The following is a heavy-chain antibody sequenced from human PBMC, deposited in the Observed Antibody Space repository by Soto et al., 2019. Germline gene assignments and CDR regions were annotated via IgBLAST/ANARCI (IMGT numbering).Heavy chain of an antibody. CDR3: ASTDEGYCSGGSCYRLDY. J-gene: IGHJ4*02. CDR1: GGTFSSYA. V-gene: IGHV1-69*01. D-gene: IGHD2-15*01. Sequence: QVQLVQSGAEVKKPGSSVKVSCKASGGTFSSYAISWVRQAPGQGLEGMGGIIPIFGTANYAQKFQGRVTITADESTSTAYMELSSLRSEDTAVYYCASTDEGYCSGGSCYRLDYWGQGTLVTVSS. CDR2: IIPIFGTA.